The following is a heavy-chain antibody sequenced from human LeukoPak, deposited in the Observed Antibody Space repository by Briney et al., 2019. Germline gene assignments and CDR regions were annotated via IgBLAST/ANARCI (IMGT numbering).Heavy chain of an antibody. J-gene: IGHJ4*02. CDR1: GFTVSSNH. V-gene: IGHV3-66*01. CDR2: IYSGGST. D-gene: IGHD3-22*01. CDR3: ARDSGGRYYYDSSGYELGY. Sequence: GGSLRLSCAASGFTVSSNHMSWVRQAPGKGREWVSVIYSGGSTYYADSVKGRFTISRDNSKNTLYLQMNSLRAEDTAVYYRARDSGGRYYYDSSGYELGYWGQGTLVTVSS.